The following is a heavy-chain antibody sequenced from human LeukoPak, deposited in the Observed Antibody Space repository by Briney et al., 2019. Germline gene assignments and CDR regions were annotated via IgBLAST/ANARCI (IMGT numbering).Heavy chain of an antibody. Sequence: GGSLRLSCAASGAAFSKYGMKWVRQAAGAGLEYISGISRSGDITHYADSVKGRFTITRDNVKNTLYLQMNSLRAEDTALYYCATEGFYFWGPGTQVTVSS. CDR1: GAAFSKYG. CDR3: ATEGFYF. V-gene: IGHV3-23*01. J-gene: IGHJ4*02. CDR2: ISRSGDIT.